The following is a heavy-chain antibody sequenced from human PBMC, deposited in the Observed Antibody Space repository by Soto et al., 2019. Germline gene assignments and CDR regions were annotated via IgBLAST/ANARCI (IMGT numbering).Heavy chain of an antibody. V-gene: IGHV4-34*01. Sequence: PSETLSLTCGVFGGSFSCYYWSWIRQPPGKGLEWIGEINHSGSTNYIDSVKGRFTISRDNAKNSLYLQMNSLKAEDTAVYYCARVPDGDNNWFDLWGQGTLVTVSS. CDR1: GGSFSCYY. CDR3: ARVPDGDNNWFDL. D-gene: IGHD4-17*01. J-gene: IGHJ5*02. CDR2: INHSGST.